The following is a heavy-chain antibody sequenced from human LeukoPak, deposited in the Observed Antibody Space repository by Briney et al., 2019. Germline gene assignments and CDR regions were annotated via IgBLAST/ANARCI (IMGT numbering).Heavy chain of an antibody. CDR1: GGSISSSSYY. CDR3: ASLAYSSSWYEIDY. Sequence: SETLSLTCTVSGGSISSSSYYWGWIRQPPGKGLEWIGSIYYSGSTYYNPSLKSRVTISVDTSKNQFSLKLSSVTAADTAVYYCASLAYSSSWYEIDYWGQGTLVTVSS. CDR2: IYYSGST. D-gene: IGHD6-13*01. J-gene: IGHJ4*02. V-gene: IGHV4-39*01.